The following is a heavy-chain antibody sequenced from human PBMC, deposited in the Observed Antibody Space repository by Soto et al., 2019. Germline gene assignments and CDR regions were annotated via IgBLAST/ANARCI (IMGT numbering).Heavy chain of an antibody. Sequence: GHSLKISCKGSGYNFAGYWIAWVRQMHGKGLELMGIIYPSDSDTRYRPSFQGQVTISADKSISSAYLQWSSLRASDTAMYYCARGGVSTRTFDHWGQGTPVTVSS. CDR2: IYPSDSDT. CDR3: ARGGVSTRTFDH. V-gene: IGHV5-51*01. D-gene: IGHD3-3*01. CDR1: GYNFAGYW. J-gene: IGHJ4*02.